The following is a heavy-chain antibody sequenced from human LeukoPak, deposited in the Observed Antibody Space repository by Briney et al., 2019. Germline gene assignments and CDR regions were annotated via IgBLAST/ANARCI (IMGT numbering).Heavy chain of an antibody. J-gene: IGHJ4*02. V-gene: IGHV3-20*04. Sequence: PGGSLRLSCAASGFTFDDYGMSWVRQAPGKGLEWVSGINWNGGSTGYADSVKGRFTISRDNAKNPLYLQMNSLRAEDTALYYCARDCSSTSCYTFDYWGQGTLVTVSS. CDR3: ARDCSSTSCYTFDY. CDR2: INWNGGST. D-gene: IGHD2-2*02. CDR1: GFTFDDYG.